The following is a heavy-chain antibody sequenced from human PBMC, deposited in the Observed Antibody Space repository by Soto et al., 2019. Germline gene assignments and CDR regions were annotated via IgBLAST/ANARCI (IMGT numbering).Heavy chain of an antibody. J-gene: IGHJ6*02. Sequence: GGSLRLSCAASGFTFSSYEMNWVRQAPGKGLEWVSYISSSGSTIYYADAVKGRFTISRDNAKNSLYLQMNILRAEDTAVYYCARDHKGGYYYYGMDVWGQGTTVTVSS. V-gene: IGHV3-48*03. CDR3: ARDHKGGYYYYGMDV. CDR2: ISSSGSTI. CDR1: GFTFSSYE.